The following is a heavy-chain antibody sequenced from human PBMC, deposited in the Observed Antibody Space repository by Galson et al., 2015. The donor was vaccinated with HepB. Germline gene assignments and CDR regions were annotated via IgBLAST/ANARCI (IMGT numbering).Heavy chain of an antibody. CDR3: ARDATQAARFDGPWSAFDY. Sequence: QSGTEVKKPGASVKVSCKASGYTFTSYYMHWVRQAPGQGLEWMGIINPSGGSTSYAQKFQGRVTMTRDTSTSTVYMELSSLRSEDTAVYYCARDATQAARFDGPWSAFDYWGQGTLVTVSS. CDR2: INPSGGST. J-gene: IGHJ4*02. CDR1: GYTFTSYY. D-gene: IGHD6-6*01. V-gene: IGHV1-46*01.